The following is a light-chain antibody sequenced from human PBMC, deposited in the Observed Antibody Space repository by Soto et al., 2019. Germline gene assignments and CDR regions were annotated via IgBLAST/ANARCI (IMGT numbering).Light chain of an antibody. V-gene: IGKV3-11*01. CDR1: QSVSTS. CDR3: QQRRNWPWT. Sequence: EIVLTQSPATLSLSPGERATLSCRASQSVSTSLSWYQQKPGQAPRLLIYDASNRATGIPARFSGSGSGTDFRLTVSSLEPEDFALYYCQQRRNWPWTFAQGTKVEIK. CDR2: DAS. J-gene: IGKJ1*01.